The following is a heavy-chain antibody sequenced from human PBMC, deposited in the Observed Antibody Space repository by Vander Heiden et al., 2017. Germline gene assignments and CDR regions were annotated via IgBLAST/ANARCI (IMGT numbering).Heavy chain of an antibody. V-gene: IGHV3-11*01. CDR1: GFVCSHYN. CDR2: ITRSGDVI. D-gene: IGHD1-1*01. CDR3: ARDPQRSDAYNLDY. Sequence: QWHRVEPEGDLVGPGGSLSLHCTASGFVCSHYNMIEIRQAPGKGRDWVSYITRSGDVIYYADSVKGRFSISRDNASNSLYLQMNSLKVDDTAVYYCARDPQRSDAYNLDYWGQGTLVTVSS. J-gene: IGHJ4*02.